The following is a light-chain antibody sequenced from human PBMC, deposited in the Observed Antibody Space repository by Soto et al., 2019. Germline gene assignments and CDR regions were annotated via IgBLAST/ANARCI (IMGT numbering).Light chain of an antibody. CDR2: DAS. J-gene: IGKJ1*01. CDR3: QQYGRSGT. Sequence: ESVLTQSPGTLSLSKGERATLSCRASQNVRNNSLAWYQQKPGQAPRLLIYDASSRATGIPDRFSGSGSGTDFTLTISRLEPEDFAVYYCQQYGRSGTFGQGSKVDI. V-gene: IGKV3-20*01. CDR1: QNVRNNS.